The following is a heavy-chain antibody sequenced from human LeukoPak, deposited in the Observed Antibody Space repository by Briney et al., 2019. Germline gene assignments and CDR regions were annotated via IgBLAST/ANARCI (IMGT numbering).Heavy chain of an antibody. CDR1: GFTLSSYT. J-gene: IGHJ4*02. CDR3: ATDTLHPAHFDY. CDR2: VRASSDV. D-gene: IGHD2-2*01. Sequence: GRSLSLSSAVSGFTLSSYTMNWVSQAAGKLLQWVSTVRASSDVRYSDSVKGRFTISRDNARKSLYLQMNSLRDEDTAVYYCATDTLHPAHFDYWGQGTLVTVP. V-gene: IGHV3-48*02.